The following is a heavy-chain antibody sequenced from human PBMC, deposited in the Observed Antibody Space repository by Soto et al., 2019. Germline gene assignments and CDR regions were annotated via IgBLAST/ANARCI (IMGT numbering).Heavy chain of an antibody. CDR3: ARARSSGWYSDAFDI. CDR1: GGSFSGDY. CDR2: INHSGNT. Sequence: SETLSLTCAVYGGSFSGDYWSWIRQPPGKGLEWIGDINHSGNTNYNPSLKSRVTISVDTSKNQFSLKLSSVTAADTAVYYCARARSSGWYSDAFDIWGQGTMVTVSS. J-gene: IGHJ3*02. V-gene: IGHV4-34*01. D-gene: IGHD6-19*01.